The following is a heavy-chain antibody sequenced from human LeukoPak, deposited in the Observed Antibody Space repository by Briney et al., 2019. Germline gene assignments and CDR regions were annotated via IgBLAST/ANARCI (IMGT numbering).Heavy chain of an antibody. J-gene: IGHJ3*02. CDR1: GGTFSSYA. V-gene: IGHV1-69*13. CDR3: ARGNVDTAMAKSMGAFDI. Sequence: ASVKVSCKASGGTFSSYAISWVRQAPGQGLEWMGGIIPIFGTANYAQKFQGRVTITADESTSTAYMELSSLRPEDTAVYYCARGNVDTAMAKSMGAFDIWGQGTMVTVSS. D-gene: IGHD5-18*01. CDR2: IIPIFGTA.